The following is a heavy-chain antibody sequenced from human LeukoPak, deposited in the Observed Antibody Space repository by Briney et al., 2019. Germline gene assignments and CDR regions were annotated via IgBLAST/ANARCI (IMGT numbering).Heavy chain of an antibody. CDR1: GGSISSYY. V-gene: IGHV4-59*08. J-gene: IGHJ3*02. Sequence: SETLSLTCTVSGGSISSYYWSWIRQPPGKGLEWIGYIYYSGSTNYNPSLKSRVTISVDTSKNQFSLKLSSVTAADTAVYYCATTMARGVDSWGQETMVTVSS. CDR3: ATTMARGVDS. D-gene: IGHD3-10*01. CDR2: IYYSGST.